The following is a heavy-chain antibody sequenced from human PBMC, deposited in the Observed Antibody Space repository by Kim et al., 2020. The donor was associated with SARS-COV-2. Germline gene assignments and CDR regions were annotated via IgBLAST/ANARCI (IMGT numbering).Heavy chain of an antibody. Sequence: GGSLRLSCAASGFTFSSYGMHWVRQAPGKGLEWVAVISYDGSNKYYADSVKGRFTISRDNSKNTLYLQMNSLRAEDTAVYYCATGPKWWRGAYYYYGMDVWGQGTTVTVSS. CDR3: ATGPKWWRGAYYYYGMDV. V-gene: IGHV3-30*03. D-gene: IGHD2-15*01. CDR2: ISYDGSNK. CDR1: GFTFSSYG. J-gene: IGHJ6*02.